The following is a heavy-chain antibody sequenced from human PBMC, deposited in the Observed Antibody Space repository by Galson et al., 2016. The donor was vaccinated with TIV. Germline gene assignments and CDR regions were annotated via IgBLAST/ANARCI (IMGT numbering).Heavy chain of an antibody. J-gene: IGHJ6*03. D-gene: IGHD2-21*01. V-gene: IGHV3-9*01. CDR1: GFTFDDYA. CDR3: CKGSGDAPYYFYMEV. CDR2: ISWNGGVA. Sequence: SLRLSCAASGFTFDDYALHWVRQAPGKGLEWVSGISWNGGVAGYADSVKGRFTTSRDNAKNSLYLKMNSLRTDDTAVYFCCKGSGDAPYYFYMEVWGEGTTVIVSS.